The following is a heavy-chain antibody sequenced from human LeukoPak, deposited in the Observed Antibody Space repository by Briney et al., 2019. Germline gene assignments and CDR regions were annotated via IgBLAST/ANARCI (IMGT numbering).Heavy chain of an antibody. D-gene: IGHD3-22*01. CDR2: ISWNSGSI. J-gene: IGHJ4*02. CDR1: GFTFDDYA. V-gene: IGHV3-9*01. CDR3: AKAHRPYYYDSSGYYHY. Sequence: GGSLRLSCAASGFTFDDYAMHWVRQAPGKGLEWVSGISWNSGSIGYADSVKGRFTTSRDNAKNSLYLQMNSLRAEDTALYYCAKAHRPYYYDSSGYYHYWGQGTLVTVSS.